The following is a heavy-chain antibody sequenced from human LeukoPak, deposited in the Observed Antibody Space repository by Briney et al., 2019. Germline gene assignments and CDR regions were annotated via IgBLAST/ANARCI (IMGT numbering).Heavy chain of an antibody. D-gene: IGHD5-24*01. CDR3: ATKGDGYYAFDI. CDR1: AYSISSSNW. J-gene: IGHJ3*02. V-gene: IGHV4-28*01. Sequence: SETLSLTCAVSAYSISSSNWWGWIRQPPGKGLEWIGYILTSGRTYYNPSLKSRVTMSVDTSKNQFSLNLSSVTAVDTAVYYCATKGDGYYAFDIWGQGTMVTVSS. CDR2: ILTSGRT.